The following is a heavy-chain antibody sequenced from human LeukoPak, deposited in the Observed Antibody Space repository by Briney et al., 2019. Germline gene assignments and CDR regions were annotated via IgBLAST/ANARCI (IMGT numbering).Heavy chain of an antibody. CDR1: GFTFKSYS. V-gene: IGHV3-21*05. CDR3: ARAAGHCFDY. D-gene: IGHD3-10*01. J-gene: IGHJ4*02. CDR2: ITSTSSDL. Sequence: GGSLRLSCVASGFTFKSYSMNWVRQAPGKGLEWVSFITSTSSDLFYSDSVKGRFTVSRDNARNSLYLQMNSLTAEDTAVYYCARAAGHCFDYWGQGSLVTVSS.